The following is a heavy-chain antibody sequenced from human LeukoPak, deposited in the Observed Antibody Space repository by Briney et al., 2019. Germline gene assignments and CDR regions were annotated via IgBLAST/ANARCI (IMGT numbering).Heavy chain of an antibody. Sequence: GASVKVSCKASGYTFTGYYIHWVRQAPGQEGEWMGLINPNNGGTNYAQKVQGGVTMTRDTSISTAYIELSRLRSDDTAVYYCARLDIYSYGHYYHCMDGWGQPTTVTVSS. CDR2: INPNNGGT. CDR1: GYTFTGYY. V-gene: IGHV1-2*02. J-gene: IGHJ6*02. D-gene: IGHD5-18*01. CDR3: ARLDIYSYGHYYHCMDG.